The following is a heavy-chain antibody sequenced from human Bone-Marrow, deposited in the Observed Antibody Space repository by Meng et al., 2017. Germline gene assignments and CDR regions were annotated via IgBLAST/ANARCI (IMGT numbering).Heavy chain of an antibody. Sequence: QLQLQESGPGLVKPSETLSLTCIVSGDSISSSSYYWGWIRQPPGKGLEWIGSIYYSGSTYYNPSLKSRVTKSVDTSKNQFSLKLSSVTAADTAVYYCARHPRRDGYNFPDYWGQGTLVTVSS. CDR3: ARHPRRDGYNFPDY. CDR1: GDSISSSSYY. V-gene: IGHV4-39*01. J-gene: IGHJ4*02. D-gene: IGHD5-24*01. CDR2: IYYSGST.